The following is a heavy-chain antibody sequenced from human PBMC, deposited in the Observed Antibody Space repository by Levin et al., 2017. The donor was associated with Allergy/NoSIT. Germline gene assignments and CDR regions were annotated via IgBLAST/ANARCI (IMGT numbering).Heavy chain of an antibody. CDR1: GGSISSSSYY. CDR3: ARDRTGYSSPFDY. D-gene: IGHD6-13*01. J-gene: IGHJ4*02. V-gene: IGHV4-39*07. Sequence: SETLSLTCTVSGGSISSSSYYWGWIRQPPGKGLEWIGSIYYSGSTYSNPSLKSRVTISVVTSKNQFSLKLSSVTAADTAVYYCARDRTGYSSPFDYWGQGTLVTVSS. CDR2: IYYSGST.